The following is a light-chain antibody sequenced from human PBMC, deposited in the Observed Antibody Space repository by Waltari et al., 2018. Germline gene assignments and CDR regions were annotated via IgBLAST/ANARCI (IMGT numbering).Light chain of an antibody. CDR1: SGHINNV. J-gene: IGLJ3*02. V-gene: IGLV4-69*01. Sequence: QLVLTQSPSASASLGASVKPTCTLSSGHINNVIAWLQQRPEKGPRYLMKVNSDGSHHKGDEIPDRFSGSSSGAERYLTISSLQSEDEADYFCQTGGHGTWVFGGGTKLTVL. CDR2: VNSDGSH. CDR3: QTGGHGTWV.